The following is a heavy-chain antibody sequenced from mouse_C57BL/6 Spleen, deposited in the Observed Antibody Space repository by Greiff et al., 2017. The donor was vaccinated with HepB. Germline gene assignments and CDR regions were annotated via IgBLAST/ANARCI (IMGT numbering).Heavy chain of an antibody. J-gene: IGHJ4*01. Sequence: DVKLVESEGGLVQPGSSMKLSCTASGFTFSDYYMAWVRQVPEKGLEWVANINYDGSSTYYLDSLKSRFIISRDNAKNILYLQMSSLKSEDTATYYCARAPDGYYVDYWGQGTSVTVSS. V-gene: IGHV5-16*01. D-gene: IGHD2-3*01. CDR1: GFTFSDYY. CDR2: INYDGSST. CDR3: ARAPDGYYVDY.